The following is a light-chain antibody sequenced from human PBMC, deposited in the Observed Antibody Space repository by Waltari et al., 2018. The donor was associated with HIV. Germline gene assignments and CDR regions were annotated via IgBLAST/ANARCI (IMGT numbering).Light chain of an antibody. CDR2: DAS. Sequence: DIQLTPSPSFLSASVGDGLTITCRASQGISSSLACYQQKPGKAPNLLIFDASTLQVGVPSRFSGSGSGTEFTLTVDSLQPEDFATYYCQQLKSYPHTFGGGTRVEI. V-gene: IGKV1-9*01. J-gene: IGKJ4*01. CDR1: QGISSS. CDR3: QQLKSYPHT.